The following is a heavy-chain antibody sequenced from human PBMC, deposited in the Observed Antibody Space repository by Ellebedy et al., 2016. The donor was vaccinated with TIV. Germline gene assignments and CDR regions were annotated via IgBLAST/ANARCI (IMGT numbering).Heavy chain of an antibody. Sequence: GESLKISCAASGFTFSPYAMAWVRQAPGKGLEWVSGIVGSGSQKYADSVKGRFTISRDNSKNTLYLQMNSLRAEDTAMYYCARGKSGTYIHHAFDCWGQGTLVTVSS. D-gene: IGHD1-14*01. CDR3: ARGKSGTYIHHAFDC. J-gene: IGHJ4*02. CDR1: GFTFSPYA. CDR2: IVGSGS. V-gene: IGHV3-23*01.